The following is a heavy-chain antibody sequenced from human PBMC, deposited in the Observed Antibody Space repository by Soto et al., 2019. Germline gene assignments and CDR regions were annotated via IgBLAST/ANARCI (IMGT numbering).Heavy chain of an antibody. CDR2: INPKNGDT. V-gene: IGHV1-2*04. CDR1: EYIFTDYY. D-gene: IGHD6-13*01. J-gene: IGHJ4*02. Sequence: GASVKVSCKTSEYIFTDYYIHWVRQAPGQGLEWMGYINPKNGDTTYEQKFQGWVTMTRDTSVNTAYIDLRSLRFNDTAVYYCARDQGNSSSWPIDFWGQGTQVTVSS. CDR3: ARDQGNSSSWPIDF.